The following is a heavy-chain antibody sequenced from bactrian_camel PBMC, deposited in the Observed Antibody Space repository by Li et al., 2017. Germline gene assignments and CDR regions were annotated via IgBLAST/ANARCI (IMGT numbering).Heavy chain of an antibody. V-gene: IGHV3S40*01. CDR2: VKSNGVIT. CDR1: RSTFSKYY. Sequence: VQLVESGGGLVQPGGSLRLSCAAPRSTFSKYYMSWVRQAPGNGLEWVAAVKSNGVITYYADSVKGRFTIPRDKAKNTVYLQLNSLKTEDMGMYYCTKGVSADTVISFDYWGQGTQVTVS. CDR3: TKGVSADTVISFDY. J-gene: IGHJ6*01.